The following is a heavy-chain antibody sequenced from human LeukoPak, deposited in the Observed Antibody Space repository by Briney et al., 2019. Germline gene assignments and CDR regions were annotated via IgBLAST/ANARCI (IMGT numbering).Heavy chain of an antibody. J-gene: IGHJ6*03. Sequence: GSSVKVSCKASGGTFSSYAISWVRQAPGQGLEWMGGIIPIFGTANYAQKFQGRVTITADESTSTAYMELSSPRSEDTAVYYCARAHDGDGLDYYYMDVWGKGTTVTVSS. CDR3: ARAHDGDGLDYYYMDV. CDR2: IIPIFGTA. V-gene: IGHV1-69*01. D-gene: IGHD4-17*01. CDR1: GGTFSSYA.